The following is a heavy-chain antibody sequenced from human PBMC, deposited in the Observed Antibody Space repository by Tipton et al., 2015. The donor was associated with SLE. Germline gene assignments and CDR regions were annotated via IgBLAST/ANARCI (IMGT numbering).Heavy chain of an antibody. Sequence: TLSLTCTVSGGSISSHYWSWVRQPPGKGLEWIGYIYYSGSTNYNPSPKSRVTMSVDTSKNQFSLKLSSVTAADTAVYYCARGGRPDDWGQGTLVTVSS. CDR1: GGSISSHY. D-gene: IGHD3-10*01. V-gene: IGHV4-59*11. CDR2: IYYSGST. J-gene: IGHJ4*02. CDR3: ARGGRPDD.